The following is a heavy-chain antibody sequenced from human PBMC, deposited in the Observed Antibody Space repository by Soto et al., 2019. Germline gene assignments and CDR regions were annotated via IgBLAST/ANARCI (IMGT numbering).Heavy chain of an antibody. CDR3: ARGRSRDDFWSGIGGAPYYYYYMDV. J-gene: IGHJ6*03. V-gene: IGHV4-59*01. CDR2: IYYSGST. D-gene: IGHD3-3*01. CDR1: GGSISSYY. Sequence: SETLSLTCTVSGGSISSYYWSWIRQPPGKGLEWIGYIYYSGSTNYNPSLKSRVTISVDTSKNQFSLKLSSVTAADTAVYYCARGRSRDDFWSGIGGAPYYYYYMDVWGKGTTVTV.